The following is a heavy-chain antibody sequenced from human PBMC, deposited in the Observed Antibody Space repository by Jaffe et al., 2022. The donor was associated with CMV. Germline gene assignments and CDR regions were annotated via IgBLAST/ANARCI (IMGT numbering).Heavy chain of an antibody. CDR3: ARVPALGYSSSWYVNWFDP. D-gene: IGHD6-13*01. V-gene: IGHV3-74*01. CDR2: INSDGSST. CDR1: GFTFSSYW. J-gene: IGHJ5*02. Sequence: EVQLVESGGGLVQPGGSLRLSCAASGFTFSSYWMHWVRQAPGKGLVWVSRINSDGSSTSYADSVKGRFTISRDNAKNTLYLQMNSLRAEDTAVYYCARVPALGYSSSWYVNWFDPWGQGTLVTVSS.